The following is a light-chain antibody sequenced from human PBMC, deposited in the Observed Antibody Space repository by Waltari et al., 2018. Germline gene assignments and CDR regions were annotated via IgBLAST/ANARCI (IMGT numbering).Light chain of an antibody. V-gene: IGKV3-15*01. CDR3: QQYNTWPRS. J-gene: IGKJ2*03. Sequence: EVVMTQSPATLSVSPGESAALSCRASQNVSNNLAWYQQKPGQAPRLLIYAASTRASGVPARFRGSGSGTVFTLTISSLQSEDFAVYYCQQYNTWPRSFGHGTRVELK. CDR1: QNVSNN. CDR2: AAS.